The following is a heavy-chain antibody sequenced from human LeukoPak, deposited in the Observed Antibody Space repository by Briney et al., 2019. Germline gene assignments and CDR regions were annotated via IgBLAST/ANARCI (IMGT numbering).Heavy chain of an antibody. CDR3: ARLVGSPSRAPIFDY. D-gene: IGHD3-10*01. CDR2: IYYSGST. CDR1: GGSISSFY. V-gene: IGHV4-59*08. Sequence: SETLSLTCTVSGGSISSFYWSWIRQPPGKGLEWIGYIYYSGSTNYNPSLKSRVTISVDTSKNQFSLKLSSVTAADTAVYYCARLVGSPSRAPIFDYWGRGTLVTVSS. J-gene: IGHJ4*02.